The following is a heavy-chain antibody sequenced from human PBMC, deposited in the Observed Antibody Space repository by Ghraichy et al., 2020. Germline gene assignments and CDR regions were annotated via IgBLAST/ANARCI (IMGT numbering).Heavy chain of an antibody. Sequence: GESLNISCEGSGFSFSDYSMIWVRLTPRKALEWVSYITGSSITIFYTDSVKGRFTISRDNAKRSLYLQMNSLRADDTGVYYCVRTGVGGVPDYDCWGQGTLVTVAS. J-gene: IGHJ4*02. V-gene: IGHV3-48*04. CDR1: GFSFSDYS. CDR3: VRTGVGGVPDYDC. D-gene: IGHD3-16*01. CDR2: ITGSSITI.